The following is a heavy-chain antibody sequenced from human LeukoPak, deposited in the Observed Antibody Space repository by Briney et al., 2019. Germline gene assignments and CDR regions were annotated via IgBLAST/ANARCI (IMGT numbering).Heavy chain of an antibody. V-gene: IGHV1-18*01. CDR2: ISAYNGNT. CDR1: GYTFTSYG. D-gene: IGHD6-13*01. CDR3: AKGGQQPLPYYFDY. Sequence: ASVKVSCKASGYTFTSYGISWVRQAPGQGLEWMGWISAYNGNTNYAQKLQGRVTMTRDTSTSTVYMELSSLRSEDTAVYYCAKGGQQPLPYYFDYWGQGTLVTVSS. J-gene: IGHJ4*02.